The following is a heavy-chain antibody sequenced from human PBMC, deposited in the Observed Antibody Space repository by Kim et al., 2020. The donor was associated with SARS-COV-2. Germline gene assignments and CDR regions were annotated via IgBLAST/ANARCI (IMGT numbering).Heavy chain of an antibody. Sequence: GGSLRLSCVASGFTVSGSAIHWVRQASGKGLEWVGRIRSKFNGYATAFAASVKGRFTISRDESKNTAYPQMDSLKTEDTAVYYCARHTDYGDYDGYWGQG. V-gene: IGHV3-73*01. CDR2: IRSKFNGYAT. J-gene: IGHJ4*02. CDR3: ARHTDYGDYDGY. D-gene: IGHD4-17*01. CDR1: GFTVSGSA.